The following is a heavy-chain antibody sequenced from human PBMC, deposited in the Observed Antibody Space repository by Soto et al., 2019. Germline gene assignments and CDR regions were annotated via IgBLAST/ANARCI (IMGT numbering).Heavy chain of an antibody. CDR1: GYSFTNYG. CDR3: ARDRGVAPPVAGNTHYYYYMDV. D-gene: IGHD6-19*01. J-gene: IGHJ6*03. V-gene: IGHV1-18*01. Sequence: QDQLLQSGAEVKKPGASVTVSCKASGYSFTNYGITWVRQAPGQGLEWMGWISAFNGNTHYAQKLQGRVTMTTDASTSPAFLELRSLGSDDTAVYYCARDRGVAPPVAGNTHYYYYMDVWGKGTTVTVSS. CDR2: ISAFNGNT.